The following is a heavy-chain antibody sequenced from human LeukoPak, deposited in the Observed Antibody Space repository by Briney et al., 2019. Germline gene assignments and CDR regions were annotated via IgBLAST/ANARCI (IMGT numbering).Heavy chain of an antibody. CDR1: GGSFSGYY. D-gene: IGHD2-8*01. CDR3: AGSTYGNWFDP. CDR2: INHSGST. Sequence: SETLSLTCAVYGGSFSGYYWSWIRQPPGKGLEWIGEINHSGSTNYNPSLKSRVTLSVETSKNQFSLKLSSVTAADTAVYYCAGSTYGNWFDPWGQGTLVTVSS. J-gene: IGHJ5*02. V-gene: IGHV4-34*01.